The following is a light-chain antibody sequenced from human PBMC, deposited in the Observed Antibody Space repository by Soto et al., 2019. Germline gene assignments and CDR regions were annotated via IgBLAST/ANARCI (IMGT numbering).Light chain of an antibody. J-gene: IGLJ2*01. CDR3: AAWDDSLNGVI. CDR1: SSNIGSHT. CDR2: SNN. V-gene: IGLV1-44*01. Sequence: QSVLTQPPSASGTPGQRITISCSGSSSNIGSHTVNWHQQVPGTAPKLLINSNNERPSGVPDRFSGSKSGTSASLAISGLQSGDEADYYCAAWDDSLNGVIFGGGTKLTVL.